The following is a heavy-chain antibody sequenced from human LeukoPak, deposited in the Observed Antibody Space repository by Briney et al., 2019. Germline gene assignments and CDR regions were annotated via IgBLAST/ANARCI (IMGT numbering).Heavy chain of an antibody. CDR2: ISGSGGST. CDR1: GFTFSSYA. J-gene: IGHJ4*02. V-gene: IGHV3-23*01. Sequence: PGGSLRLSCAASGFTFSSYAMSWVRQAPGKGLEWVSAISGSGGSTYYADSVKGRFTISRDNSKDTLYLQMNSLRAEDTAVYYCAKGQATVTFAPCDYWGQGTLVTVSS. D-gene: IGHD4-17*01. CDR3: AKGQATVTFAPCDY.